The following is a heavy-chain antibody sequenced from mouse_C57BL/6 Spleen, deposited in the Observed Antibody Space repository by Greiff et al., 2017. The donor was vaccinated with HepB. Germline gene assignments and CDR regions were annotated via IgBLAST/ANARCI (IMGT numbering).Heavy chain of an antibody. J-gene: IGHJ2*01. V-gene: IGHV1-69*01. CDR3: ARGAVVPYFDY. D-gene: IGHD1-1*01. Sequence: QVQLQQPGAELVMPGASVKLSCKASGYTFTSYWMHWVKQRPGQGLEWIGEIDPSDSYTNYNQKFKGKSTLTGDKSSSTAYMQLSSLTSEDSAVYYCARGAVVPYFDYWGQGTTLTVSS. CDR1: GYTFTSYW. CDR2: IDPSDSYT.